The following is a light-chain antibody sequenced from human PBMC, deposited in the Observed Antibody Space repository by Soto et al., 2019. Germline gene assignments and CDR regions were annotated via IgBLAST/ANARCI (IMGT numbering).Light chain of an antibody. CDR1: KSVRSNY. CDR3: QPYGSSPLT. CDR2: DAS. V-gene: IGKV3-20*01. J-gene: IGKJ4*01. Sequence: SVLTQSTDPLSLSPGEGATLSCRASKSVRSNYLAWYQQKPGQAPRFLIYDASSRATGIPDRFSGSGSGTDFTLTIIRLEPEDFAVYDCQPYGSSPLTFGGGTKVDIK.